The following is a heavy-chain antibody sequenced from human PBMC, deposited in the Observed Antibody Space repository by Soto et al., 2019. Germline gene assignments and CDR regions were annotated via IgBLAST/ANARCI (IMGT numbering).Heavy chain of an antibody. CDR1: GFTFSSYE. D-gene: IGHD5-12*01. CDR3: ASEMATIWGGMDV. Sequence: PGGSLRLSCAASGFTFSSYEMNWVRQAPGKGLEWVSYISSSGSTIYYADSVKGRFTISRDNAKNSLYLQMNSLRAEDTAVYYCASEMATIWGGMDVWGQGTTVTVSS. V-gene: IGHV3-48*03. CDR2: ISSSGSTI. J-gene: IGHJ6*02.